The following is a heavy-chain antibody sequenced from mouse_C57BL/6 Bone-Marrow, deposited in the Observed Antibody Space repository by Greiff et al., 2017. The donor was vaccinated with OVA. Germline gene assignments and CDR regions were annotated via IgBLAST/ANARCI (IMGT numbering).Heavy chain of an antibody. CDR2: IYPGSGNT. J-gene: IGHJ4*01. Sequence: VQLQQSGAELVRPGASVKLSCKASGYTFTDYYINWVKQRPGQGLEWIARIYPGSGNTYYNEKFKGKATLTAEKSSSTAYMQLSSLTSEDSAVYFCARGKGYAMDYWGQGTSVTVSS. V-gene: IGHV1-76*01. D-gene: IGHD1-3*01. CDR3: ARGKGYAMDY. CDR1: GYTFTDYY.